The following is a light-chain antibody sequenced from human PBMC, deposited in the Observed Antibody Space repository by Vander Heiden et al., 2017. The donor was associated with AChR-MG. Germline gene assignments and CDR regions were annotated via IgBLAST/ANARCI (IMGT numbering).Light chain of an antibody. CDR3: QQYYSTPPT. Sequence: DIVMTQSPDSLAVSLGERATINCKSSQSVISSSNHKEYSAWYQQNPGQPTKLLIYWASTRESGVPDRFSGSGSGTYFTPTINLLQAEDVAVYYCQQYYSTPPTFGQGTKVEIK. CDR1: QSVISSSNHKEY. CDR2: WAS. J-gene: IGKJ1*01. V-gene: IGKV4-1*01.